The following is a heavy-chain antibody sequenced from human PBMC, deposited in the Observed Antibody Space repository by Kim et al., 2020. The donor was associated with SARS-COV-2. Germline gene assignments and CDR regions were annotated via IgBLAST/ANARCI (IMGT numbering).Heavy chain of an antibody. Sequence: ASVKVSCKASGYTFTSYAMHWVRQAPGQRLEWMGWINAGNGNTKYSQKFQGRVTITRDTSASTAYMELSSLRSEDTAVYYCARAPYDFWSGYSEGAFDIWGQGTIVTVSS. J-gene: IGHJ3*02. CDR3: ARAPYDFWSGYSEGAFDI. CDR2: INAGNGNT. V-gene: IGHV1-3*01. CDR1: GYTFTSYA. D-gene: IGHD3-3*01.